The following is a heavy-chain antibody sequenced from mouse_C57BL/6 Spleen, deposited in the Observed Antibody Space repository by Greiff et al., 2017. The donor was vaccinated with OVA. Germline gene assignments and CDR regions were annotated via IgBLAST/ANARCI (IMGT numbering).Heavy chain of an antibody. J-gene: IGHJ2*01. V-gene: IGHV5-17*01. Sequence: DVMLVESGGGLVKPGGSLKLSCAASGFTFSDYGMHWVRQAPEKGLEWVAYISSGSSTIYYADTVKGRFTISRDNAKNTLFLQMTSLRSEDTAMYYCARWVTTGYFDYWGQGTTLTVSS. D-gene: IGHD2-2*01. CDR2: ISSGSSTI. CDR3: ARWVTTGYFDY. CDR1: GFTFSDYG.